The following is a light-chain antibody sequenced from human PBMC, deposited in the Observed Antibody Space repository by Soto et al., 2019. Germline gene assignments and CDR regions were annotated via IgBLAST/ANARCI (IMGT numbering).Light chain of an antibody. J-gene: IGLJ1*01. Sequence: QSALTQPRSLSGSPGQSLIISCTGSSSDIGTYNYVSWYQHHPGKAPQLILYDVDDRPSGVPDRFSGSKSGNTASLTISGLQAEDEADYYCCSYAGTSNFVFGRGTKGTVL. CDR3: CSYAGTSNFV. V-gene: IGLV2-11*01. CDR2: DVD. CDR1: SSDIGTYNY.